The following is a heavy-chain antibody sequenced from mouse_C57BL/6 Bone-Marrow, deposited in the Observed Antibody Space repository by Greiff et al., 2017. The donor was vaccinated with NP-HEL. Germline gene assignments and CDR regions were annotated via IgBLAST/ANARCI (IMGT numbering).Heavy chain of an antibody. CDR1: GFSLTSYG. V-gene: IGHV2-5*01. J-gene: IGHJ4*01. Sequence: VKLVESGPGLVQPSQSLSITCTVSGFSLTSYGVHWVRQSPGKGLEWLGVIWRGGSTDYNAAFMSRLSITKDNPKSQVFFKMNSLQADDTAIYYCAKNEIKGKGYYDAMDYWGQGTSVTVSS. D-gene: IGHD1-3*01. CDR2: IWRGGST. CDR3: AKNEIKGKGYYDAMDY.